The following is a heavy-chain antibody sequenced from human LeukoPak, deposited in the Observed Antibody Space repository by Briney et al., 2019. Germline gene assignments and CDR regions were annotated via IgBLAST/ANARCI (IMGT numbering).Heavy chain of an antibody. J-gene: IGHJ4*02. D-gene: IGHD3-22*01. CDR3: ARDLSPSGYYFLFDY. V-gene: IGHV1-69*13. CDR1: GGTFGSYA. Sequence: ASVKVSCKASGGTFGSYAISWVRQAPGQGLEWMGGIIPIFGTANYAQKFQGRVTITADESTSTAYMELSSLRSEDTAVYYCARDLSPSGYYFLFDYWGQGTLVTVSS. CDR2: IIPIFGTA.